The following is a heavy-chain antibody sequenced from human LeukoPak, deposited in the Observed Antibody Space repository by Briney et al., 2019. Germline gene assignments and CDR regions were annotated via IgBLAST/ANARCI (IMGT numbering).Heavy chain of an antibody. CDR2: ISAYNGNT. CDR3: ASTTGYSSSNDAFDI. CDR1: GYTFTSYG. Sequence: ASVKVSCKASGYTFTSYGISWVRQAPRQGLEWMGWISAYNGNTNYAQKLQGRVTMTTDTSTSTAYMELRSLRSDDTAVYYCASTTGYSSSNDAFDIWGQGTMVTVSS. J-gene: IGHJ3*02. D-gene: IGHD6-13*01. V-gene: IGHV1-18*01.